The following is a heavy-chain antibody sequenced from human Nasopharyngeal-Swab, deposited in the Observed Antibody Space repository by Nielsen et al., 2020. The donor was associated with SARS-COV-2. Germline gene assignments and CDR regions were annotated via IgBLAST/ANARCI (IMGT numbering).Heavy chain of an antibody. Sequence: ASVKVSCKASGYTFTGYYMHWVRQAPGQGLEWMGWINPNSGGTNYAQKFQGWVTMTRDTSISTAYMELSRLRSDDTAVYYCASHGGSTSGLWYGMGVWGQGTTVTVSS. CDR3: ASHGGSTSGLWYGMGV. CDR2: INPNSGGT. V-gene: IGHV1-2*04. CDR1: GYTFTGYY. D-gene: IGHD2-2*01. J-gene: IGHJ6*02.